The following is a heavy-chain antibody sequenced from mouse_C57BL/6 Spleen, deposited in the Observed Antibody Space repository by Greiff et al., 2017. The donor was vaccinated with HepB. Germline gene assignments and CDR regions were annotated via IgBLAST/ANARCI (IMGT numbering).Heavy chain of an antibody. Sequence: EVQRVESGGGLVQPGGSLKLSCAASGFTFSDYGMAWVRQAPRKGPEWVAFISNLAYSIYYADTVTGRFTISRENAKNTLYLEMSSLRSEDTAMYYCARLVLYGSSPLYAMDYWGQGTSVTVSS. J-gene: IGHJ4*01. V-gene: IGHV5-15*01. CDR2: ISNLAYSI. CDR3: ARLVLYGSSPLYAMDY. CDR1: GFTFSDYG. D-gene: IGHD1-1*01.